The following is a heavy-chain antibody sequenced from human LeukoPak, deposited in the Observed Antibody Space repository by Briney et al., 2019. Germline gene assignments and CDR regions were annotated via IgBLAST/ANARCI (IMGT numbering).Heavy chain of an antibody. Sequence: SETLSLTCAVYTGSFSGYYWSWIRQPPGKGLEWIGEINHRGSTNNNPSLKSRVTISVDTSKNQFSLKLTSVTAADTAVYYCARPMGDSSSWFDYWGQGTLVTVSS. V-gene: IGHV4-34*01. CDR1: TGSFSGYY. D-gene: IGHD6-13*01. CDR3: ARPMGDSSSWFDY. J-gene: IGHJ4*02. CDR2: INHRGST.